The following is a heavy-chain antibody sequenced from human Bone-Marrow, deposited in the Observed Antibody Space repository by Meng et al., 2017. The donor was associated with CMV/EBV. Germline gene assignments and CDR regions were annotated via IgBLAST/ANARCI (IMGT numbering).Heavy chain of an antibody. D-gene: IGHD3-10*01. CDR1: GGSFSGYY. V-gene: IGHV4-34*01. CDR2: NYYSGST. J-gene: IGHJ2*01. Sequence: SETLSLTCAVYGGSFSGYYWSWFRQPPGKGLEWIGSNYYSGSTYYNPYLKSRVTISVDTSKNQFSLKLSSVTAADTAVYYCARDKSGCKSPWYFDLWGRGTLITVSS. CDR3: ARDKSGCKSPWYFDL.